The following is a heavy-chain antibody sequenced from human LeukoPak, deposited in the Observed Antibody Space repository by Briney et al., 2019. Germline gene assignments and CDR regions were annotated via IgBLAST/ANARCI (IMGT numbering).Heavy chain of an antibody. CDR1: SGSISSYY. V-gene: IGHV4-59*08. CDR2: IYYSGST. Sequence: SETLSLTCTVSSGSISSYYWSWIRQPPWKGLEWIGYIYYSGSTNYNPSLKSRVTISVDTSKNQFSLKLSSVTAADTAVYYCARQGGYGDYVGDAFDIWGQGTMVTVSS. J-gene: IGHJ3*02. D-gene: IGHD4-17*01. CDR3: ARQGGYGDYVGDAFDI.